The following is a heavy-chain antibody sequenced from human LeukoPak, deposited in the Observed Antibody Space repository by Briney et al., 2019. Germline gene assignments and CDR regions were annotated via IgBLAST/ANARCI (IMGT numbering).Heavy chain of an antibody. Sequence: SETLSLTCAVYGGTFSGYYWSWIRQPPGKGLEWIGEINHSGSTNYNPSLKSRVTISVDTSKNQFSLKLSSVTAADTAVYYCARDIDDCSGGSCYGRWFDPWGQGTLVTVSS. V-gene: IGHV4-34*01. CDR2: INHSGST. CDR1: GGTFSGYY. J-gene: IGHJ5*02. D-gene: IGHD2-15*01. CDR3: ARDIDDCSGGSCYGRWFDP.